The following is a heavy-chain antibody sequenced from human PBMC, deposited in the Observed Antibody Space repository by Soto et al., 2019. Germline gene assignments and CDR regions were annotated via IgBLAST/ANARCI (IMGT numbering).Heavy chain of an antibody. Sequence: EVQMVESGGGLVKPGGSLRLSCAASGFTFGSYSMSWVRQAPGKGLEWVSSISSSSTYIYYADSVKGRFTISRDNAKDSLYLQMNSPRAEDTAVYYCASLPQSSGGAFEIWGQGTMVTVSS. D-gene: IGHD2-15*01. J-gene: IGHJ3*02. CDR3: ASLPQSSGGAFEI. CDR2: ISSSSTYI. V-gene: IGHV3-21*01. CDR1: GFTFGSYS.